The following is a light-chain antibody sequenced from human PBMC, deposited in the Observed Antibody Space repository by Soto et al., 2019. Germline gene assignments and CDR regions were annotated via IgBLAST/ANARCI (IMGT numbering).Light chain of an antibody. Sequence: QSVLTQPAPVSGSPGQSITISCTGTSSDVGANSYVPWYQQQSGKAPKLLIHEVSNRPAGVSDRFSGSKSGNTASLTISGLQAEDEADYYCSAFATSRAYVFGIGTKVTVL. J-gene: IGLJ1*01. CDR3: SAFATSRAYV. V-gene: IGLV2-14*01. CDR1: SSDVGANSY. CDR2: EVS.